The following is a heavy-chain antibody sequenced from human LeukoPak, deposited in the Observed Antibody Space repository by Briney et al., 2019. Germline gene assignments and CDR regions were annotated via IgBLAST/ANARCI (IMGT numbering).Heavy chain of an antibody. J-gene: IGHJ4*02. Sequence: GASVKVSCKASGYSFTGYYMHWVRQAPGQGLEWMGWINPNSGGTNYAQKFQGRVTMTRDTSISTAYMELSRLRSDDTAVYYCAREWGRYYGSGSRGIDYWGQGTLVTVSS. CDR1: GYSFTGYY. CDR3: AREWGRYYGSGSRGIDY. D-gene: IGHD3-10*01. V-gene: IGHV1-2*02. CDR2: INPNSGGT.